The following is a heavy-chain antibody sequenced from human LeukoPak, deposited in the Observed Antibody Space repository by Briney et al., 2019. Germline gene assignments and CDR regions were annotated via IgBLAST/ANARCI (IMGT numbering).Heavy chain of an antibody. D-gene: IGHD2-21*02. V-gene: IGHV3-30*04. Sequence: GGSLRLSCAASGFTFSSYAMHWVRQAPGKGLEWVAVISYDGSNKYYADSVKGRFTISRDNSKNTLYLQMNSLRAEDTAVYYCARGLTARFPPDYWGQGTLVTVSS. CDR1: GFTFSSYA. CDR3: ARGLTARFPPDY. CDR2: ISYDGSNK. J-gene: IGHJ4*02.